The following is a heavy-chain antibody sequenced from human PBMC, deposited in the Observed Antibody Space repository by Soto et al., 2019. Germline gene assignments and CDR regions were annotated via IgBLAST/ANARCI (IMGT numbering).Heavy chain of an antibody. CDR2: IHYSGST. CDR1: GGSISDTIYY. D-gene: IGHD1-26*01. V-gene: IGHV4-39*07. J-gene: IGHJ3*02. CDR3: ARRGPMSGSYYKLNAFDI. Sequence: PSETLSLTCTVSGGSISDTIYYWGWIRQPPGMGLEWIGSIHYSGSTYYADSVKGRFTISRDNSKNTLYLQMNSLRAEDTAVYYCARRGPMSGSYYKLNAFDIWGQGTMVTVSS.